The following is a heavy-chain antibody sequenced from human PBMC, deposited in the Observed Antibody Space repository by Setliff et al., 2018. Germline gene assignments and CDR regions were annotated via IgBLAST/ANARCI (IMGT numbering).Heavy chain of an antibody. CDR2: INHSGSS. J-gene: IGHJ4*02. V-gene: IGHV4-34*01. CDR1: GGTFSDYY. D-gene: IGHD3-16*01. CDR3: ARLPNYVWGSPVDY. Sequence: PSETLSLTCAASGGTFSDYYWTWIRQPPGKGLEWIGEINHSGSSDYNPSLKSRVTISVDTSKNQFSLTLSSVTAADTAVYYCARLPNYVWGSPVDYWGQGTLVTVSS.